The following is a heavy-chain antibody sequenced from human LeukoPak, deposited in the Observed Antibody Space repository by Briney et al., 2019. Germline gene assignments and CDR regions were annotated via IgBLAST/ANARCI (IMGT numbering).Heavy chain of an antibody. CDR2: IHQDAGEK. CDR1: GFSFSDSW. D-gene: IGHD3-3*01. CDR3: ARDISWRFDP. Sequence: GGSLRLSCAASGFSFSDSWMTWVRQTPGKGLQWVASIHQDAGEKQYVDSVKGRFTISRDNAKNSLYLQMNSLRDEDTAVYYCARDISWRFDPWGQGTLVTVSS. V-gene: IGHV3-7*01. J-gene: IGHJ5*02.